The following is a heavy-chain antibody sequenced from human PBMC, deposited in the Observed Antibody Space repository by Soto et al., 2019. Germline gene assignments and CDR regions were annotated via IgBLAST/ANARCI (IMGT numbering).Heavy chain of an antibody. V-gene: IGHV5-10-1*03. Sequence: EVQLVQSGAEVKKPGESLRISCKGSGYSFTSYWISWVRQMPGKGLEWMGRIDPSDSYTNYSPSFQGHVTISADKSISTAYLQWSSLKASDTAMYYCARVVEGRYSSSSEPPNWFDPWGQGTLVTVSS. D-gene: IGHD6-6*01. CDR3: ARVVEGRYSSSSEPPNWFDP. CDR2: IDPSDSYT. J-gene: IGHJ5*02. CDR1: GYSFTSYW.